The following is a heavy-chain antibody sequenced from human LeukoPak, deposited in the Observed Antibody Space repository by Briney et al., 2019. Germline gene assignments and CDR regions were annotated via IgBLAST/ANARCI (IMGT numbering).Heavy chain of an antibody. D-gene: IGHD1-20*01. J-gene: IGHJ4*02. V-gene: IGHV4-39*01. CDR1: GGSISGSSYF. CDR3: AGRIIGTTSDSFDS. CDR2: MSYSGNT. Sequence: SETLSLPCSVSGGSISGSSYFWGWIRQPPGKGLEWVGGMSYSGNTDHKPSLKSRVTTAVDTSKNQFSLKLSSVTAADTAVYYCAGRIIGTTSDSFDSWGQGTLITVSS.